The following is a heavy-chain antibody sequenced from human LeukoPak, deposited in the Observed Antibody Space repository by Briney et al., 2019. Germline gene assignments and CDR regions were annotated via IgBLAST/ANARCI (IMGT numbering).Heavy chain of an antibody. Sequence: SQTLSLTRALTGASVTTGGSSWAWIGQPPGKGLEWIGYIYHIVNTFYNPSLQSRVTISVDRAKNQDSLRLTSVTAADTAVYYWARDSYGLGLNYCDPWGEGTQVTVSS. CDR1: GASVTTGGSS. CDR3: ARDSYGLGLNYCDP. J-gene: IGHJ5*02. D-gene: IGHD3-10*01. V-gene: IGHV4-30-2*01. CDR2: IYHIVNT.